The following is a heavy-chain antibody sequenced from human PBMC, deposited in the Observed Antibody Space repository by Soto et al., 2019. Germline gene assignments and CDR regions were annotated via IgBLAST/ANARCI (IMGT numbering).Heavy chain of an antibody. V-gene: IGHV3-23*01. CDR2: ISGSGGST. CDR3: AKLRSSWYAEYFQH. D-gene: IGHD6-13*01. Sequence: GGSLSLSCAASGFTFSSYAMSWVRQAPGKGLEWVSAISGSGGSTYYADSVKGRFTISRDNSKNTLYLQMNSLRAEDTAVYYCAKLRSSWYAEYFQHWGQGTLVTVSS. J-gene: IGHJ1*01. CDR1: GFTFSSYA.